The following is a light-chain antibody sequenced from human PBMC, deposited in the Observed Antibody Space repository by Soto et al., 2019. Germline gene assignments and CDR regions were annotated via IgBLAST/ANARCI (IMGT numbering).Light chain of an antibody. CDR2: EVT. J-gene: IGLJ1*01. V-gene: IGLV2-14*01. Sequence: LTQPASLSGSPGQSITISCTGTSSDVGAYNYVSWYQHHPGKVPKLLIYEVTNRPSGVSDRFSGSKSGNTASLTISGLQAEDEADYYCSSKRDSSTIFVYGTGTKVNVL. CDR1: SSDVGAYNY. CDR3: SSKRDSSTIFV.